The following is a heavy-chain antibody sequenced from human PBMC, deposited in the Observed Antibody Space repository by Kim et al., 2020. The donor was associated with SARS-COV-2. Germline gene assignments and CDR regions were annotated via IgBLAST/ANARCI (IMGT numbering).Heavy chain of an antibody. CDR3: AGVMNKPA. Sequence: ASVKVSCKTSGYTFTAYYIHWGRQAPGQGLEWMGRINPNSGGTDYTPKFQGRVTMTRDTSITTAYMELSSLRSDDTAVYSCAGVMNKPAWGQGTLVTVSS. D-gene: IGHD3-16*01. J-gene: IGHJ5*02. V-gene: IGHV1-2*06. CDR2: INPNSGGT. CDR1: GYTFTAYY.